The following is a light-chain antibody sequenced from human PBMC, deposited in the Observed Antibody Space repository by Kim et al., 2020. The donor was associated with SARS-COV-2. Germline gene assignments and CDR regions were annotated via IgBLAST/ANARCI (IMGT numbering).Light chain of an antibody. J-gene: IGKJ1*01. CDR3: QQYGSSPRT. CDR2: GAS. Sequence: SPGERATLSCRAGQSVSSSYLAWYQQKPGQAPRLLIYGASSRATGIPDRFSGSGSGTDFTLTISRLEPEDFAVYYCQQYGSSPRTFGQGTKVEIK. V-gene: IGKV3-20*01. CDR1: QSVSSSY.